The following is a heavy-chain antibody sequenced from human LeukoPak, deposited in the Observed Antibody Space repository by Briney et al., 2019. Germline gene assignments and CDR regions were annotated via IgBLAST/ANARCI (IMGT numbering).Heavy chain of an antibody. Sequence: PSETLSLTCTVSGGSISSNYWSWIRQPPGKGLEWIGYIYYSGSTNYNPSLKSRVTISVDTSKNQFSLKLSSVTAADTAVYYCARVSDGIAAAGTDYYYYMDVWGKGTTVTISS. CDR3: ARVSDGIAAAGTDYYYYMDV. V-gene: IGHV4-59*01. J-gene: IGHJ6*03. CDR2: IYYSGST. CDR1: GGSISSNY. D-gene: IGHD6-13*01.